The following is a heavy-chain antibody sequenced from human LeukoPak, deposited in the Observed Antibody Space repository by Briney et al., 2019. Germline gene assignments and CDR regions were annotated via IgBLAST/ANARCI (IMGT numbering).Heavy chain of an antibody. Sequence: PGGSLRLSCAASGFTVSSNYMSWVRQAPGKGLEWVSVIYSGGSTYYADSVKGRFIISRDNSKNTLYLQMNSLRAEDTAVYYCARERNRYYFDYWGQGTLVTVSS. CDR2: IYSGGST. J-gene: IGHJ4*02. CDR1: GFTVSSNY. CDR3: ARERNRYYFDY. V-gene: IGHV3-66*01.